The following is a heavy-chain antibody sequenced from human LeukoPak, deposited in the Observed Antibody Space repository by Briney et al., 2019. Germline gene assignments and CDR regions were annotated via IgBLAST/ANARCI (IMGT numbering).Heavy chain of an antibody. D-gene: IGHD4-11*01. CDR1: GFTFDDYV. CDR3: ARALSNYVDYYYYYYMDV. CDR2: INWNGGNT. J-gene: IGHJ6*03. V-gene: IGHV3-20*04. Sequence: GGSLRLSCAASGFTFDDYVMSWVRQAPGKGLEWVSGINWNGGNTGYVDSVKGRFTISRDNAKNSLYLQMNSPRVEDTALYYCARALSNYVDYYYYYYMDVWGKGTTVTVSS.